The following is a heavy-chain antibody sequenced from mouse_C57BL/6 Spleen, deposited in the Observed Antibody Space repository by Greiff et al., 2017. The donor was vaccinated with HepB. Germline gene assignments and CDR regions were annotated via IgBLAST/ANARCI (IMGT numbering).Heavy chain of an antibody. CDR1: GYTFTDYY. CDR3: ANPLRRGNYAMDY. D-gene: IGHD1-1*01. Sequence: EVQLQQSGPELVKPGASVKISCKASGYTFTDYYMNWVKQSHGKSLEWIGDINPNNGGTSYNQKFKGKATLTVDKSSSTAYMELRSLTSEDSAVYYCANPLRRGNYAMDYWGQGTSVTVSS. J-gene: IGHJ4*01. CDR2: INPNNGGT. V-gene: IGHV1-26*01.